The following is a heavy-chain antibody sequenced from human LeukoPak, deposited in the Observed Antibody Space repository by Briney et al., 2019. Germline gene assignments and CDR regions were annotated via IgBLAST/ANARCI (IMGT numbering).Heavy chain of an antibody. J-gene: IGHJ5*02. CDR1: GGSISSYY. CDR2: IYYSGST. D-gene: IGHD1-26*01. Sequence: SETLSLTCTVSGGSISSYYWSWIRQPPGKGLEWIGYIYYSGSTNYNPSLKSRVTISVDTSKNQFSLKLSSVTAADTAVYYCARRIGMSGSYFRNNWFDPWGQGTLVTASS. V-gene: IGHV4-59*01. CDR3: ARRIGMSGSYFRNNWFDP.